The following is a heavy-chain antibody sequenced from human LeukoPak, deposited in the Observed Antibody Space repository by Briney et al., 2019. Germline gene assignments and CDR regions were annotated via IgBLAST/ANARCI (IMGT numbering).Heavy chain of an antibody. CDR1: GFTFSSYE. V-gene: IGHV3-48*03. CDR3: ARVWVVVAATDC. CDR2: ISSSGSTI. J-gene: IGHJ4*01. Sequence: PGGSLRLSCAASGFTFSSYEMNWVRRAPGKGLEWVSYISSSGSTIYYADSVKGRFTISRDNAKNSLYLQMNSLRAEDTAVYYCARVWVVVAATDCWGHGTLVTVSS. D-gene: IGHD2-15*01.